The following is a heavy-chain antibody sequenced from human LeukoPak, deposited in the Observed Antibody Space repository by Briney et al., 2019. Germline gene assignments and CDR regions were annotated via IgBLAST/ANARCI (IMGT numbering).Heavy chain of an antibody. CDR3: ATYINWVAGDV. J-gene: IGHJ6*02. Sequence: PGGSLRLSCPASGFTFSESWMSWVRRVPGRGLEWVAHINHEGGGIQYVDSVKGRFTISRDNAKGSVYLQMNSLRAEDTAIYHCATYINWVAGDVWGQGTTVIVSS. V-gene: IGHV3-7*01. CDR2: INHEGGGI. CDR1: GFTFSESW. D-gene: IGHD1-1*01.